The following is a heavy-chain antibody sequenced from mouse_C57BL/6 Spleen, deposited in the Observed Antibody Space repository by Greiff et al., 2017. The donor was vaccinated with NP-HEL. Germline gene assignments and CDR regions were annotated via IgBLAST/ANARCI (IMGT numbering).Heavy chain of an antibody. J-gene: IGHJ4*01. CDR1: GYTFTSYW. CDR2: IYPGSGST. CDR3: AREDGYSSAMDY. D-gene: IGHD2-3*01. V-gene: IGHV1-55*01. Sequence: QVQLQQPGAELVKPGASVKMSCKASGYTFTSYWITWVKQRPGQGLEWIGDIYPGSGSTNYNEKFKSKATLTVDTSSSTAYMQLSSLTSEDSAVYYCAREDGYSSAMDYWGQGTSVTVSS.